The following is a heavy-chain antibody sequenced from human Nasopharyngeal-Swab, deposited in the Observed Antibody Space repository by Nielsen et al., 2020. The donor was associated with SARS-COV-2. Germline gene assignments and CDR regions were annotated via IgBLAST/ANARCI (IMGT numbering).Heavy chain of an antibody. D-gene: IGHD3-22*01. CDR1: GFTFSSYD. CDR3: ATEERITMIVVVITKAFDI. J-gene: IGHJ3*02. CDR2: ISSSGSTI. Sequence: GGSLRLSCAASGFTFSSYDMNWVRQAPGKGLEGVSFISSSGSTIYYADSVKGRLTISRDNAKNSLYLQMNSLRAEDTAVYYCATEERITMIVVVITKAFDIWGQGTMVTVSS. V-gene: IGHV3-48*03.